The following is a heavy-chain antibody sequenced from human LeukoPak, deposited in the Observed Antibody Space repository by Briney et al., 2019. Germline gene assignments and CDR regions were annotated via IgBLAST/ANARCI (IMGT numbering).Heavy chain of an antibody. CDR2: ISGSGGST. V-gene: IGHV3-23*01. CDR1: GFTFSSYA. CDR3: ARDLGTHGGYVDP. J-gene: IGHJ5*02. Sequence: GGSLRLSCAASGFTFSSYAMSWVRQAPGKGLEWVSAISGSGGSTYYAGSVKGRFTISRDNSKNTLYLQMDSLRVEDTGIYYCARDLGTHGGYVDPWGQGTLVTVSS. D-gene: IGHD5-12*01.